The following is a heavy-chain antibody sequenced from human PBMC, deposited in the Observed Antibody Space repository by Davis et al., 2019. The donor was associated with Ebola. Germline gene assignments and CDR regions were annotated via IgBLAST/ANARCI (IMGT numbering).Heavy chain of an antibody. D-gene: IGHD4-17*01. V-gene: IGHV3-66*01. CDR2: IYSGGST. CDR1: GFTVSSNY. CDR3: AREGTTRYYYHGMDV. Sequence: GESLKISCAASGFTVSSNYMSWVRQAPGKGLEWVSVIYSGGSTYYADSVKGRFTISRDNSKNTLYLQMNSLRAEDTAVYYCAREGTTRYYYHGMDVWGQGTTVTVSS. J-gene: IGHJ6*02.